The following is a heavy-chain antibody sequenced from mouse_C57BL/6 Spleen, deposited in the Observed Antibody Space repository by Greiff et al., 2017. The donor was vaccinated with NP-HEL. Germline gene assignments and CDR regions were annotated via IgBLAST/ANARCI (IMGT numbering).Heavy chain of an antibody. CDR1: GYTFTDYE. CDR2: IDPETGGT. V-gene: IGHV1-15*01. Sequence: VQLQESGAELVRPGASVTLSCKASGYTFTDYEMHWVKQTPVHGLEWIGAIDPETGGTAYNQKFKGKAILTADKSSSTAYMELRSLTSADSAVYYCTRSGDGLPFAYWGQGTLVTVSA. J-gene: IGHJ3*01. CDR3: TRSGDGLPFAY. D-gene: IGHD2-3*01.